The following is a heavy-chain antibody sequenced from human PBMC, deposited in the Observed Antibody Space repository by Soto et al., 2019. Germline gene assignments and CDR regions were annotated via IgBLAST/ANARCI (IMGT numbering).Heavy chain of an antibody. CDR2: INHSGST. CDR1: GGSFSGYY. CDR3: ARGLSSGYDSLHYGMDV. D-gene: IGHD5-12*01. Sequence: SETLSLTCAVYGGSFSGYYWGWIRQPPGKGLEWIGEINHSGSTNYNPSLKSRVTISVDTSKNQFSLKLSSVTAADTAVYYCARGLSSGYDSLHYGMDVWGQGTTVTVS. J-gene: IGHJ6*02. V-gene: IGHV4-34*01.